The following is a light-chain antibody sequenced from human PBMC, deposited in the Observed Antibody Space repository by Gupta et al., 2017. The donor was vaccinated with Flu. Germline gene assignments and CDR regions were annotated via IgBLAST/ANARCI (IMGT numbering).Light chain of an antibody. CDR1: QSVLYTSTNRNY. CDR2: WAS. J-gene: IGKJ1*01. V-gene: IGKV4-1*01. CDR3: QHYYSRPRT. Sequence: SLGERATINCKSSQSVLYTSTNRNYLAWYQQKPGQPPKLLIYWASSREFGVPDRFSGSGSGTDFTLTISSLQAEDVAVYYCQHYYSRPRTFGQGTKVEIK.